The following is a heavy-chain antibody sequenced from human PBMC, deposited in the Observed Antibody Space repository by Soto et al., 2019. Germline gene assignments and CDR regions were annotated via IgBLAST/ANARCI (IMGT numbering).Heavy chain of an antibody. CDR1: GGSISSYY. J-gene: IGHJ6*02. CDR2: IYYSGST. Sequence: SETLSLTCTVSGGSISSYYWSWIRQPPGKGLEWIGYIYYSGSTNYNPSLKSRVTISIDTSKNQFSLKLSSVTAADTAVYYCARGRGEIVVVPDVPKAGNHYYGMDVWGQGTTVTVSS. CDR3: ARGRGEIVVVPDVPKAGNHYYGMDV. V-gene: IGHV4-59*01. D-gene: IGHD2-2*01.